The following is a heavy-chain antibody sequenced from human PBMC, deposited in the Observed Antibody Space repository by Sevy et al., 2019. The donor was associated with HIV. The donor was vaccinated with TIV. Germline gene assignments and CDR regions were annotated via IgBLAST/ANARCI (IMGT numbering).Heavy chain of an antibody. D-gene: IGHD1-26*01. CDR2: VSFDASFK. CDR1: GLTFNIYP. CDR3: TTGRQGATFGY. Sequence: GGSLRLSCVASGLTFNIYPLNWVRQAPGKGLEWVAVVSFDASFKYYADFVKGRLTISGDNSKETVFLQMDSLRDEDTGKYYCTTGRQGATFGYWGQGAQVTVSS. J-gene: IGHJ4*02. V-gene: IGHV3-30*04.